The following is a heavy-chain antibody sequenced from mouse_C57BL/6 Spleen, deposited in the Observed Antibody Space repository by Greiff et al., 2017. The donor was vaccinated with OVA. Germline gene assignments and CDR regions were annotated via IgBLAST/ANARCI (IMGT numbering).Heavy chain of an antibody. J-gene: IGHJ1*03. Sequence: QVQLKESGAELVKPGASVKISCKASGYAFSSYWMNWVKQRPGKGLEWIGQIYPGDGDTNYNGKFKGKATLTADKSSSTAYMQLSSLTSEDSAVYFCAGWLLPYWYFDVWGTGTTVTVSS. CDR1: GYAFSSYW. D-gene: IGHD2-3*01. CDR2: IYPGDGDT. V-gene: IGHV1-80*01. CDR3: AGWLLPYWYFDV.